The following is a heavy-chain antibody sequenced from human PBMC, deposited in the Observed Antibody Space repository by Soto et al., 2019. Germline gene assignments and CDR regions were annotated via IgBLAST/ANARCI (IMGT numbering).Heavy chain of an antibody. CDR3: ARGITDTGGYYYYSMDV. D-gene: IGHD2-15*01. CDR1: GFTFSSYA. Sequence: GGSLRLSCGASGFTFSSYAMSWVRQAPGKGLDWVSVISGSGGITYSADSVKGRFTISRDNSKNILYLQMNSLRAEDTAVYYCARGITDTGGYYYYSMDVWGQRSAFTISS. CDR2: ISGSGGIT. V-gene: IGHV3-23*01. J-gene: IGHJ6*02.